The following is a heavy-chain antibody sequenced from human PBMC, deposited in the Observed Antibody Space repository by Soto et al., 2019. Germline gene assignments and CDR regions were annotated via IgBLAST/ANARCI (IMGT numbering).Heavy chain of an antibody. V-gene: IGHV1-69*01. D-gene: IGHD3-10*01. CDR3: ARESSSDYYGSGSYGDKDDY. CDR2: IIPIFGTA. CDR1: GGTFSSYA. Sequence: QVQLVQSGAEVKKPGSSVKVSCKASGGTFSSYAISWVRQAPGQGLEWMGGIIPIFGTANYAQKFQGRVTITAEESTSTAYMELSSLRCEDTAVYYCARESSSDYYGSGSYGDKDDYWGQGTLVTFSS. J-gene: IGHJ4*02.